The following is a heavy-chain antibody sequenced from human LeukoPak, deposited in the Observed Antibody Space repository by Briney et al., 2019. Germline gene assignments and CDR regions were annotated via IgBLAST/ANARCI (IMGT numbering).Heavy chain of an antibody. CDR2: IYTSGST. Sequence: SQTLSLTCTVSGGSISSGSYYWSWIRQPAGKGLEWIGRIYTSGSTNYNPSLKSPVTISVDTSKNQFSLKLSSVTAADTAVYYCARAPYYDFWSGQYYFDYWGQGTLVTVSS. CDR1: GGSISSGSYY. D-gene: IGHD3-3*01. CDR3: ARAPYYDFWSGQYYFDY. J-gene: IGHJ4*02. V-gene: IGHV4-61*02.